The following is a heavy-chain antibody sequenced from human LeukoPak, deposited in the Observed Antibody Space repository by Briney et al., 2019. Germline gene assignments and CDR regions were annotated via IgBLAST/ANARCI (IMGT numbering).Heavy chain of an antibody. CDR3: ASSLYGDGYYYQYGMEV. D-gene: IGHD2-21*02. CDR2: IRYSGST. V-gene: IGHV4-59*01. J-gene: IGHJ6*02. CDR1: GGSISSYY. Sequence: PSETLSLTCTVSGGSISSYYWSWIRQPPGKGLEWIGYIRYSGSTNYNPSLKSRVTILVDTSKNQFSLKVESVTAADTAVYYCASSLYGDGYYYQYGMEVWGQGTTVTVSS.